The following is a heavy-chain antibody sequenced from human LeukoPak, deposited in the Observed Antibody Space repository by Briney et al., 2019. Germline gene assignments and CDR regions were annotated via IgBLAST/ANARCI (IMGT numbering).Heavy chain of an antibody. CDR1: GYTFTSYA. D-gene: IGHD3-22*01. V-gene: IGHV7-4-1*02. J-gene: IGHJ4*02. CDR2: INTNTGNP. Sequence: GASVKVSCKASGYTFTSYAMNWVRQAPGQGLEWMGWINTNTGNPTYAQGFTGRFVFSLDTSVSTAYLQISSLKAEDTAVYYFARALATYYYDSSGYFDFDYWGQGTLVTVSS. CDR3: ARALATYYYDSSGYFDFDY.